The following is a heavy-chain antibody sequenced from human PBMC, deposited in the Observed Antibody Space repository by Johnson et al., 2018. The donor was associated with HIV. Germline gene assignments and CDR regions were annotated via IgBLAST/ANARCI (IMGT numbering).Heavy chain of an antibody. Sequence: VQLVESGGGVVQPGRSLRLSCAASGFTFSSYGMHWVRQAPGKGLEWVTVISYDGTNKYYADSVKGRFTISRDNSKNTLYLQMNSLRAEDTAVYYCARDGMAATKANIWGQGTMVTVSS. CDR1: GFTFSSYG. V-gene: IGHV3-30*03. D-gene: IGHD1-14*01. CDR2: ISYDGTNK. CDR3: ARDGMAATKANI. J-gene: IGHJ3*02.